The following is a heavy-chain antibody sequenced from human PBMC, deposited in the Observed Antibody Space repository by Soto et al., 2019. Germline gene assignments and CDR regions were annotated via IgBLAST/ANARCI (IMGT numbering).Heavy chain of an antibody. CDR3: XXXXXXXXXXXXXXXXXXXX. CDR1: GYTFIKYG. Sequence: QVQLAQSPAEVKKPGASVRVSCKASGYTFIKYGIAWVRQAPGQGLEWMGWISPYDDKTIYAQTFQGRVTLTADRSTRTVYLDLRSLKSNDTAVYXXXXXXXXXXXXXXXXXXXXXXXGQGTSVTVSS. CDR2: ISPYDDKT. V-gene: IGHV1-18*01. J-gene: IGHJ6*02.